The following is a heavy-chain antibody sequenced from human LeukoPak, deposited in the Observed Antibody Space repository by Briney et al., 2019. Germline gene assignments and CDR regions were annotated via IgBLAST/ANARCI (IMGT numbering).Heavy chain of an antibody. J-gene: IGHJ4*02. V-gene: IGHV1-46*01. Sequence: GASVKVSCKTSGYSFTSYYIHWVRQAPGQGLEWMGMINPSGGSTNYAQTFQGRVTMTRDMSTSTVYMELSSLRAEDTAVYYCARDIPIGRTNFDYWGQGTLVTVSS. CDR1: GYSFTSYY. CDR2: INPSGGST. CDR3: ARDIPIGRTNFDY. D-gene: IGHD3-3*01.